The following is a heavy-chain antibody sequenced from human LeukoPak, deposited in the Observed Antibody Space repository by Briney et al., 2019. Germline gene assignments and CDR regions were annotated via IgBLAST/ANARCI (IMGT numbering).Heavy chain of an antibody. Sequence: KVSCXXSGYTFTSYYMHWVRQAPGQGLEWMGIINPSGGSTSYAQKFQGRVTMTRDTSTNTVYMELSSLRSEDTAVYYCAREWGNKAFDYWGQGTLVTVSS. CDR2: INPSGGST. CDR1: GYTFTSYY. CDR3: AREWGNKAFDY. V-gene: IGHV1-46*01. D-gene: IGHD7-27*01. J-gene: IGHJ4*02.